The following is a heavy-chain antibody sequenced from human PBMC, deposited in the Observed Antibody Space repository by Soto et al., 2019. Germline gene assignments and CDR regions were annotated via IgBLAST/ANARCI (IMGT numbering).Heavy chain of an antibody. CDR2: ISAYNGNT. V-gene: IGHV1-18*01. D-gene: IGHD6-25*01. CDR1: GYTFTSYG. Sequence: QVQLVQFGAEVKKPGASVKVSCKASGYTFTSYGISWVRQAPGQGLEWMGWISAYNGNTNYAQKLQGRVTMTTDTSTSTGYMELRSLGADGTAVDCCARECPPGLNWGQGTVVTVSS. CDR3: ARECPPGLN. J-gene: IGHJ4*02.